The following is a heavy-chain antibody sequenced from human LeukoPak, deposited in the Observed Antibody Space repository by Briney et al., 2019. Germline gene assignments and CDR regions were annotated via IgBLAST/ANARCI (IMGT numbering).Heavy chain of an antibody. D-gene: IGHD6-19*01. Sequence: SVKVSCKASGGTFSSYAISWVRQAPGEGLEWMGRIIPIFGTANYAQKFQGRVTITTDESTSTAYMELSSLRSEDTAVYYCARTFCSSPWSSGCLGDFDYWGQGTLVTVSS. CDR2: IIPIFGTA. J-gene: IGHJ4*02. V-gene: IGHV1-69*05. CDR1: GGTFSSYA. CDR3: ARTFCSSPWSSGCLGDFDY.